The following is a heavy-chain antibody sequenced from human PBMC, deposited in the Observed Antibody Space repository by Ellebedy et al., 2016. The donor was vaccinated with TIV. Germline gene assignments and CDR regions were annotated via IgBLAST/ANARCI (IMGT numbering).Heavy chain of an antibody. V-gene: IGHV4-39*07. D-gene: IGHD6-25*01. CDR3: ARAPGRPPQPQYYFDY. CDR2: IYYSGST. Sequence: MPSETLSLTCTVPGGSISSSRYYWCWIRQPPGQGLEWIGSIYYSGSTYYNPSLTSRVTISVDTSKNQFSLKLSSVTAADTAVYYCARAPGRPPQPQYYFDYWGQGTLVTVSS. CDR1: GGSISSSRYY. J-gene: IGHJ4*02.